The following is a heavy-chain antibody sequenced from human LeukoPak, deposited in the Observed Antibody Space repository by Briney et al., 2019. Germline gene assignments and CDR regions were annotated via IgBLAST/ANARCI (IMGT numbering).Heavy chain of an antibody. D-gene: IGHD5-24*01. CDR1: GFTFSSYG. J-gene: IGHJ4*02. CDR3: ARLRDGYADY. Sequence: GGSLRLSCAASGFTFSSYGMHWVRQAPGKGLEWVAVIWYDGSNKYYADSVKGQFTISRDNSMNTLYLQMNSLRAEDTAVYYCARLRDGYADYWGQGTLVTVSS. V-gene: IGHV3-33*01. CDR2: IWYDGSNK.